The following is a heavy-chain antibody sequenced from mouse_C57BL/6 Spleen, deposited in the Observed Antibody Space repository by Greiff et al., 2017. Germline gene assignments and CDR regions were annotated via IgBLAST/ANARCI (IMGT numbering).Heavy chain of an antibody. Sequence: EVQLQQSGPVLVKPGASVKMSCKASGYTFTDYYMNWVKQSHGKSLEWIGVINPYNGGTSYNQKFKGKATLTVDKSSSTAYMELNSLTSEDSAVYYCARKGGLTSGGSSLYWYFDVWGTGTTVTVSS. CDR2: INPYNGGT. D-gene: IGHD1-1*01. CDR1: GYTFTDYY. CDR3: ARKGGLTSGGSSLYWYFDV. V-gene: IGHV1-19*01. J-gene: IGHJ1*03.